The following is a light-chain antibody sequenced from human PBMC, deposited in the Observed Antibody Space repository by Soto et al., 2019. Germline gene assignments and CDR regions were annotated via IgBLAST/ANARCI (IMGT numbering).Light chain of an antibody. V-gene: IGKV3-15*01. CDR3: QQDNDWPRT. J-gene: IGKJ1*01. CDR2: RAS. Sequence: EIVMPQSPATLSVSPGETATLSCRASQSISSNLAWDQQKPGQAPRLLISRASTRATGIPARFSGSGSGTEFTLTISSLQSEDFAVYYCQQDNDWPRTFGQGTKVDI. CDR1: QSISSN.